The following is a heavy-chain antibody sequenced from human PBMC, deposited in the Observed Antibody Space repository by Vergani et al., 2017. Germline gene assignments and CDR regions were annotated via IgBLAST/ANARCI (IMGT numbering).Heavy chain of an antibody. CDR2: ISGSGGST. D-gene: IGHD3-22*01. J-gene: IGHJ2*01. CDR3: AKDGYYYVSSGYYEDWYFDL. V-gene: IGHV3-23*01. CDR1: GFTFSSYA. Sequence: EVQLLESGGGLVQPGGSLRLSCAASGFTFSSYAMSWVRQAPGKGLEWVSAISGSGGSTYYADSVKGRFTISRDNSKTTLYLQMNSLRAEDTAVYYCAKDGYYYVSSGYYEDWYFDLWGRGTLVTVSS.